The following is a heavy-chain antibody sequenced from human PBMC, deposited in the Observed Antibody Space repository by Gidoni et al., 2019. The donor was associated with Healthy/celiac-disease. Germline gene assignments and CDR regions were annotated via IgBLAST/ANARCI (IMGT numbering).Heavy chain of an antibody. CDR3: AREPLKYSFWGHGMDV. CDR2: ISSSSSYK. D-gene: IGHD5-18*01. V-gene: IGHV3-21*01. J-gene: IGHJ6*02. Sequence: EVQLVESGGGLVKPGGSLRLSCAASGFPFSSYSMNWVRQAPGKGLEWVSSISSSSSYKYYADSVKGRFTISRDNAKNSLYLQMNSLRAEDTAVYYCAREPLKYSFWGHGMDVWGQGTTVTVSS. CDR1: GFPFSSYS.